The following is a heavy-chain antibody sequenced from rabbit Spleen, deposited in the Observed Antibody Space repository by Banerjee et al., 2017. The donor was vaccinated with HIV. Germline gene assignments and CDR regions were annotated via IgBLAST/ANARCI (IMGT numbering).Heavy chain of an antibody. J-gene: IGHJ3*01. D-gene: IGHD6-1*01. CDR2: IAGSSSGST. V-gene: IGHV1S40*01. CDR1: GFSFSSAYD. CDR3: ARGYGFAMSRLDL. Sequence: QSLQESGGDLVKPEGSLTLTCTASGFSFSSAYDMCWVRQAPGKGLEWIACIAGSSSGSTYYASWAKGRFTISKTSSTTVTLQMTSLTAADTATYFCARGYGFAMSRLDLWGPGTLVTVS.